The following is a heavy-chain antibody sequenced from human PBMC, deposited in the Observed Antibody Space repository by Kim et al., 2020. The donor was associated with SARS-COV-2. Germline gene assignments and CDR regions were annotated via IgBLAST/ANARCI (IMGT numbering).Heavy chain of an antibody. CDR3: AKDQGDSGCFDY. D-gene: IGHD3-16*01. CDR1: GFTFSSYG. Sequence: GGSLRLSCAASGFTFSSYGMHWVRQAPGKGLEWVAVISYDGSNKYYADSVKGRFTISRDNSKNTLYLQMNSLRAEDTAVYYCAKDQGDSGCFDYWGQGTLVTVSS. J-gene: IGHJ4*02. CDR2: ISYDGSNK. V-gene: IGHV3-30*18.